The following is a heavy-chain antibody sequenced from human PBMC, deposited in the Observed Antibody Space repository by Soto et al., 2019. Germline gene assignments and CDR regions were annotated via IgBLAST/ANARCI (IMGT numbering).Heavy chain of an antibody. CDR3: ARAPKVSGSSQTRPDF. CDR2: TSQSGNT. V-gene: IGHV4-34*01. Sequence: SETLSLTCSIYSGSFSGYYWSWIRQPPGKGLEWIGETSQSGNTNYSPSLKSRVSISIDTSKKQFSLNLASVSAADTAVYYCARAPKVSGSSQTRPDFWGQGTLVTVSS. J-gene: IGHJ4*02. CDR1: SGSFSGYY. D-gene: IGHD6-6*01.